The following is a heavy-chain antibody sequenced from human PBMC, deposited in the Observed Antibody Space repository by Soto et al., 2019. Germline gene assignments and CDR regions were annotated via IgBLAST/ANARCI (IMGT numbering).Heavy chain of an antibody. CDR1: GYSFTSYW. CDR3: ARSGGGLMLQLPQYYYGMDV. V-gene: IGHV5-10-1*01. CDR2: IDPSDSYT. Sequence: PGESLKISCKGSGYSFTSYWISWVRQMPGKGLEWMGRIDPSDSYTNYSPSFQGHVTISADKSISTAYLQWSSLKASDTAMYYCARSGGGLMLQLPQYYYGMDVRGQGTTVTSSS. D-gene: IGHD1-26*01. J-gene: IGHJ6*02.